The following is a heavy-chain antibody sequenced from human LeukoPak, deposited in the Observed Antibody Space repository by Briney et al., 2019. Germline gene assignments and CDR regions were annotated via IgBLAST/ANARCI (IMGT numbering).Heavy chain of an antibody. CDR3: TRENEAFSLFGY. CDR1: GGSITTTNF. J-gene: IGHJ4*02. V-gene: IGHV4-4*02. Sequence: SETLSLTCGVSGGSITTTNFWSCVRQTPGQGLEWIGKVSVSGLSDYNPSLRGRATISLDTSKNHPSMKFTSVPAAETAVSFLTRENEAFSLFGYWGQGTLVT. CDR2: VSVSGLS.